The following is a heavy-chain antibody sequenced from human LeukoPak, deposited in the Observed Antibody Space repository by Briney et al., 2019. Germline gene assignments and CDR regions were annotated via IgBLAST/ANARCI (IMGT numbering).Heavy chain of an antibody. V-gene: IGHV4-59*12. CDR1: GFTFSSYW. D-gene: IGHD3-10*01. CDR2: IFYSGPP. Sequence: SGGSLRLSWAASGFTFSSYWMSWVRKAQGKGLECIAYIFYSGPPDYTPSLKSRFPISLAPSKNQFSLKLTSVTAADTAVYYCAITYYGSGLEYWGQGTLVTVSS. CDR3: AITYYGSGLEY. J-gene: IGHJ4*02.